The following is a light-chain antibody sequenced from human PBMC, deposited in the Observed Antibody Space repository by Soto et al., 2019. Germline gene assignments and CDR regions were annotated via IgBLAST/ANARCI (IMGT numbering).Light chain of an antibody. Sequence: EIVLTQSPGTLSLSPGERATLSCRASQSVSSSYLAWYQQKPGQAPRLLIYGASSRATGIPDRFSGSGSGTDFTLTISRLEPEDFAVYYCQQYGGSPSITFGQGTRPEIK. V-gene: IGKV3-20*01. CDR2: GAS. CDR3: QQYGGSPSIT. J-gene: IGKJ5*01. CDR1: QSVSSSY.